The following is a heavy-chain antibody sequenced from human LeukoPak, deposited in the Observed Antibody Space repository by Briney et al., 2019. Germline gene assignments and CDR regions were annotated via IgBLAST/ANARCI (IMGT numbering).Heavy chain of an antibody. Sequence: GRSLRLSCAASGFTFSSYGMHWVRQAPGKGLEWVAVISYDGSNKYYADSVKGRFTISRDNAKNSLYLQMNSLRAEDTAVYYCARDRWGVVVVPAADYYYYGMDVWGQGTTVTVSS. CDR2: ISYDGSNK. D-gene: IGHD2-2*01. V-gene: IGHV3-30*03. CDR3: ARDRWGVVVVPAADYYYYGMDV. J-gene: IGHJ6*02. CDR1: GFTFSSYG.